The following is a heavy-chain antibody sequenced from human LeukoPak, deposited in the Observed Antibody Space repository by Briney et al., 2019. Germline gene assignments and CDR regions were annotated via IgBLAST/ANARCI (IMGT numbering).Heavy chain of an antibody. D-gene: IGHD3-3*02. CDR3: AKRYISPDGFDI. CDR2: ISDAGDTT. V-gene: IGHV3-23*01. CDR1: GFTFANHA. Sequence: PGWSLRLSCAASGFTFANHAMSWFRQAPGRGLEWVSAISDAGDTTSYADSVRGRFTVSRDNSKNTLFLQMGSLTAADTAVYFCAKRYISPDGFDIWGQGTMVTVSP. J-gene: IGHJ3*02.